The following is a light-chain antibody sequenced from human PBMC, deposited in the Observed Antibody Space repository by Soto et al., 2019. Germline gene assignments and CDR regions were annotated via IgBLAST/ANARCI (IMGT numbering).Light chain of an antibody. CDR3: QQYGGSPRT. V-gene: IGKV3-20*01. Sequence: EILLTQSPGTLSLTPGERATLSCRASQSINNNYLAWYQQKRGQAPRLLIYGASSRATGIPDRFSGSGSGTDFTLTISRLEPEDFAVYYCQQYGGSPRTFGQGTKVEIK. CDR1: QSINNNY. J-gene: IGKJ1*01. CDR2: GAS.